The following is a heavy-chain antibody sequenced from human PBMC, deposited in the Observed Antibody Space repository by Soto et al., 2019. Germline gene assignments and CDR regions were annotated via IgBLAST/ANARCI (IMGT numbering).Heavy chain of an antibody. CDR2: INSDGSST. J-gene: IGHJ6*03. V-gene: IGHV3-74*01. CDR3: AKSVGYCTNGVCYTDYYYYYYMDV. Sequence: GGSLRLSCAASGFTFSSYWMHWVRQAPGKGLVWVSRINSDGSSTSYADSVKGRFTISRDNAKNTLYLQMNSLRAEDTAVYYCAKSVGYCTNGVCYTDYYYYYYMDVWGKGTTVTVSS. D-gene: IGHD2-8*01. CDR1: GFTFSSYW.